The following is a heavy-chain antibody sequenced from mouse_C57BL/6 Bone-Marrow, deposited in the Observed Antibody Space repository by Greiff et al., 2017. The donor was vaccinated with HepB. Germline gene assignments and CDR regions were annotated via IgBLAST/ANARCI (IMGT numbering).Heavy chain of an antibody. CDR1: GYTFTSYW. CDR3: ARTPLLYYFDY. J-gene: IGHJ2*01. V-gene: IGHV1-50*01. Sequence: QVQLKQPGAELVKPGASVKLSCKASGYTFTSYWMQWVKQRPGQGLEWIGEIDPSDSYTNYNQKFKGKATLTVDTSSSTAYMQLSSLTSEDSAVYYCARTPLLYYFDYWGQGTTLTVSS. CDR2: IDPSDSYT. D-gene: IGHD1-1*01.